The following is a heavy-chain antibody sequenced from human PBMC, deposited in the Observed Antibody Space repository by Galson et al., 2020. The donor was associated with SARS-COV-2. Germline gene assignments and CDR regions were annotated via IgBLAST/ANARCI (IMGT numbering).Heavy chain of an antibody. J-gene: IGHJ4*02. CDR1: GFVFSDDN. Sequence: GGSLRLSCEASGFVFSDDNMSWVRLAPGKGLECVAAISGAGFSLYYADAVKGRFRISRDNSKKTLSLEMNSLRVEDTAVYYCVRVSRINISRGGDLGPDKFDYWGQGTQVTVSS. CDR2: ISGAGFSL. V-gene: IGHV3-23*01. D-gene: IGHD3-16*01. CDR3: VRVSRINISRGGDLGPDKFDY.